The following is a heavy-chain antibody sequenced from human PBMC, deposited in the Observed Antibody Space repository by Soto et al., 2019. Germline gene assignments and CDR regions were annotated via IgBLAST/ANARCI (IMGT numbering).Heavy chain of an antibody. V-gene: IGHV3-74*01. CDR1: GFKFSSYW. D-gene: IGHD3-10*01. CDR3: ARQKLWFGELYDY. Sequence: GSVRLSCAASGFKFSSYWMHWVRQDPGKGLVWVSRSNSDGSTTTYADSVKGRFTISRDNAKNTLYLQMNSLRVEDTAVYYCARQKLWFGELYDYWGQGTLVTVSS. J-gene: IGHJ4*02. CDR2: SNSDGSTT.